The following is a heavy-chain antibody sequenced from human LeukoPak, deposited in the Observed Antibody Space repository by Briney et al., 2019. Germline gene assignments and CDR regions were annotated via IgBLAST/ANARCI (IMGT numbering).Heavy chain of an antibody. J-gene: IGHJ4*02. CDR2: IYHSGST. V-gene: IGHV4-59*12. CDR1: GGSISSYY. CDR3: ARNYCSGGSCYPFDY. Sequence: SETLSLTCTVSGGSISSYYWSWIRQPPGKGLEWIGYIYHSGSTYYNPSLKSRVTISVDRSKNQFSLKLSSVTAADTAVYYCARNYCSGGSCYPFDYWGQGTLVTVSS. D-gene: IGHD2-15*01.